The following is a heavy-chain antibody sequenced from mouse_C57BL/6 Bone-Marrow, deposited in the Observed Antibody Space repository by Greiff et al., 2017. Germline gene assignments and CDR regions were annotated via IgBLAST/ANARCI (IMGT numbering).Heavy chain of an antibody. D-gene: IGHD2-3*01. CDR2: IYPGSGST. J-gene: IGHJ2*01. CDR3: ARRGWLLRDFDY. CDR1: GYTFTSYW. V-gene: IGHV1-55*01. Sequence: QVQLQQPGAELVKPGASVKMSCKASGYTFTSYWITWVKPRPGQGLEWIGDIYPGSGSTNYNEKFKSKATLTVDTSSSTAYMQLSSLTSEDSAVYYCARRGWLLRDFDYWGQGTTLTVSS.